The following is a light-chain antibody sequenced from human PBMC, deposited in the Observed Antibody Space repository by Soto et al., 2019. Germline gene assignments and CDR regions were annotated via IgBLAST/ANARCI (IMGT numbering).Light chain of an antibody. CDR2: AAS. V-gene: IGKV1-39*01. J-gene: IGKJ2*01. CDR3: QQYYVVPYT. Sequence: DIQMTQSPSSLSASVGDRVTITCRASQSIITYLHWYQQRPGKAPNLLIYAASNLQSGVPSRFSGSGSGTDFTLTISRLQPEDFGTYYCQQYYVVPYTFGLGTKLEIK. CDR1: QSIITY.